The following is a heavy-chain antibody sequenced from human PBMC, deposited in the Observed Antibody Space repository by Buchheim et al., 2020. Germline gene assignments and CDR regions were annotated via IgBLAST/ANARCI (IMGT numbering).Heavy chain of an antibody. Sequence: QVQLQQWGAGLLKPSETLSLTCAVYGGSFSGSYWSWIRQPPGKGLEWIGEINHSGSTNYNPSLKSRVTISVDTSKNQFYLKLSSVTAADTAVYYCARTPYYDILTGYDYWGQGTL. D-gene: IGHD3-9*01. J-gene: IGHJ4*02. CDR1: GGSFSGSY. CDR2: INHSGST. V-gene: IGHV4-34*01. CDR3: ARTPYYDILTGYDY.